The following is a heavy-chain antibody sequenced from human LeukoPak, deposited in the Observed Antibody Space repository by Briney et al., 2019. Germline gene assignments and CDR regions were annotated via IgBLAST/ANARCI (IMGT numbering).Heavy chain of an antibody. Sequence: ASVKVSCKASGYTFTSYYIHWLRQAPGQGPEWMGMINLIGGLTHYAPKFQGRVTMTRDTSTSTVYMELSSLGSEDTAVYYCARQQGIQYLNFDYWGRGALITVSS. CDR1: GYTFTSYY. D-gene: IGHD5-24*01. CDR3: ARQQGIQYLNFDY. J-gene: IGHJ4*02. CDR2: INLIGGLT. V-gene: IGHV1-46*01.